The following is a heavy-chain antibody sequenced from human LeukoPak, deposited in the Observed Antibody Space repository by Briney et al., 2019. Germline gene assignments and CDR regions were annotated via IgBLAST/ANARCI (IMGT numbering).Heavy chain of an antibody. Sequence: GGSLRLSCAASGFTFSSYSMNWVRQAPGKGLEWVSYISSSSSTIYCADSVKGRFTISRDNAKNSLYLQMNSLRAEDTAVYYCARALYSGSFYGMDVWGQGTTVTVS. CDR1: GFTFSSYS. V-gene: IGHV3-48*04. CDR2: ISSSSSTI. J-gene: IGHJ6*02. CDR3: ARALYSGSFYGMDV. D-gene: IGHD1-26*01.